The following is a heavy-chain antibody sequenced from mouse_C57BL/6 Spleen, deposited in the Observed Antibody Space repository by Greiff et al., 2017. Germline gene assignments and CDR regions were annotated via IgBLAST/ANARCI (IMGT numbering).Heavy chain of an antibody. CDR2: LYPSDSET. D-gene: IGHD4-1*01. Sequence: VQLQQPGAELVRPGSSVKLSCKASGYTFTSYWMDWVKRRPGQGLEWIVHLYPSDSETHYNQKFKDKATLTVDKSSSTAYMQLSSLTSEDSAVYYCARGGVGRMDYWGQGTSVTVSS. J-gene: IGHJ4*01. CDR1: GYTFTSYW. CDR3: ARGGVGRMDY. V-gene: IGHV1-61*01.